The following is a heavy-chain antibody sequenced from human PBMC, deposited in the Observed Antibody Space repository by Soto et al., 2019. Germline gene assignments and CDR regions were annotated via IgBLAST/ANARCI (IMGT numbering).Heavy chain of an antibody. CDR3: ARDDDFQANAFDY. D-gene: IGHD2-21*02. V-gene: IGHV3-33*01. J-gene: IGHJ4*02. CDR1: GFTFSKYG. CDR2: IWSDGSKT. Sequence: GSLRLSCAPSGFTFSKYGMHWVRQTPGKGLEWVAVIWSDGSKTAYEDSVKGRFTISRDNSENTLFLQMNSLRAEDTAVYYCARDDDFQANAFDYWGQGTLVTVSS.